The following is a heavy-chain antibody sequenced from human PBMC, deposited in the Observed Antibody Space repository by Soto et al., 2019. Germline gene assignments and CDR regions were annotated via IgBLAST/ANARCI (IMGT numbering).Heavy chain of an antibody. CDR3: SHGYYQYFDS. Sequence: GGSLRLSCAVSGVTLTNVWMNWVRQAPGKGPEWVGRIKSKNDGGTADYNAPVKSRFTISRDDSEKTLYLQMKNLKTEDTAVYYCSHGYYQYFDSWGQGTLVTVSS. CDR2: IKSKNDGGTA. CDR1: GVTLTNVW. D-gene: IGHD5-18*01. V-gene: IGHV3-15*07. J-gene: IGHJ4*02.